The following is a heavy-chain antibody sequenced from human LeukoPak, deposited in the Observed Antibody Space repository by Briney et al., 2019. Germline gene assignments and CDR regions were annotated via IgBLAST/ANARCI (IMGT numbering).Heavy chain of an antibody. J-gene: IGHJ6*02. CDR3: ARGASSSSDYYYYDMDV. CDR2: INSDGSST. CDR1: GCIFSSYW. V-gene: IGHV3-74*01. D-gene: IGHD6-6*01. Sequence: GGSLRLSCAASGCIFSSYWMHWVRQAPGKGLVWVSRINSDGSSTSYADSVKGRFTISRDNAKNTLYLQMNSLRAEDTAVYYCARGASSSSDYYYYDMDVWGQGTTVTVSS.